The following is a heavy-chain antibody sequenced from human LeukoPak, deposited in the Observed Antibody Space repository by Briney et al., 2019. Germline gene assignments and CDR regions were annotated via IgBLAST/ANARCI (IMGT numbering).Heavy chain of an antibody. D-gene: IGHD6-6*01. CDR2: INPNSGGT. CDR1: GYTFTDYY. J-gene: IGHJ4*02. CDR3: ARDPEESIAARRFDY. Sequence: ASVKVSCKASGYTFTDYYMHWVRQAPGQGLEWMGWINPNSGGTNYAQKFQGRVTMTRDTSISTAYMELSRLRSDDTAVYYCARDPEESIAARRFDYWGQGTLVTVSS. V-gene: IGHV1-2*02.